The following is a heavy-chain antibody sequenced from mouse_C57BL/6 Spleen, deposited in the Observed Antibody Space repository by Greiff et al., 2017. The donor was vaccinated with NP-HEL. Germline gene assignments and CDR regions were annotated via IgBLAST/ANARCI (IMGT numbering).Heavy chain of an antibody. CDR2: INSDGGST. J-gene: IGHJ3*01. D-gene: IGHD2-4*01. V-gene: IGHV5-2*01. Sequence: EVQLVESGGGLVQPGESLKLSCESTEYEFPSHDMSWVRKTPEKRLELVAAINSDGGSTYYPDTMEKRLSISRDNTKKTLYLQMSSLRSEYTALYDGATHRLLLRRNWFAYWGQGTLVTVSA. CDR3: ATHRLLLRRNWFAY. CDR1: EYEFPSHD.